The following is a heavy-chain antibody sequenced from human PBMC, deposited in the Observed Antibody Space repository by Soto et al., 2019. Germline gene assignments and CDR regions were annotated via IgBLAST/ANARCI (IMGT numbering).Heavy chain of an antibody. J-gene: IGHJ4*02. V-gene: IGHV1-3*01. Sequence: ASVQVSCKASGYTFPSYGMHWVRQAPGRGLEWMGWINPGNGNTKYSQKFQGRVSIESDTSAGTAYMELSSLRSEDTAVSYCARGGYFDSSNYLAYWGLGTLVTVPQ. CDR3: ARGGYFDSSNYLAY. CDR2: INPGNGNT. CDR1: GYTFPSYG. D-gene: IGHD3-22*01.